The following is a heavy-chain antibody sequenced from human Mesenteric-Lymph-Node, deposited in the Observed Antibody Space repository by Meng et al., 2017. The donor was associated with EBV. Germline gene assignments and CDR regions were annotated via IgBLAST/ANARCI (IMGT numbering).Heavy chain of an antibody. CDR1: GGTFSKYG. J-gene: IGHJ4*02. Sequence: QGQRGQSGAEVKEPGSSVKVSCQAYGGTFSKYGISWVRQAPGQGLEWMGGIITVFGTPKYAQKFQGRVTITADESTSTAYMELRSLRSEDTAVYHCVTDGFESPGDWGQGTLVTVSS. CDR2: IITVFGTP. V-gene: IGHV1-69*01. CDR3: VTDGFESPGD. D-gene: IGHD3-10*01.